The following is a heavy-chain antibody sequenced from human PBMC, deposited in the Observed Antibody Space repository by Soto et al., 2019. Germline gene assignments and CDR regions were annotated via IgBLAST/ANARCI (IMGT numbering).Heavy chain of an antibody. CDR2: ISSSSSYI. CDR3: ARDSGVGDFWSGPPPPPFDY. Sequence: EVQLVESGGGLVTPGGSVRLSCAASGFTFSSYSMNWVRQAPGKGLEWVSSISSSSSYIYYADSVKGRFTISRDNDKNSLYLQMNSLRAEDTAVYYCARDSGVGDFWSGPPPPPFDYWGQGTLVTVSS. J-gene: IGHJ4*02. V-gene: IGHV3-21*01. D-gene: IGHD3-3*01. CDR1: GFTFSSYS.